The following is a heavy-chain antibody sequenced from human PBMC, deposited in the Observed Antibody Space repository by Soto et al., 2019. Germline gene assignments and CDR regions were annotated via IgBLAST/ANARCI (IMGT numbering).Heavy chain of an antibody. D-gene: IGHD6-13*01. Sequence: GESLKISCKGSGYSFTSYWIGWVRQMPGKGLEWMGIIYPGDSGTRYSPSSQGQVTISADKSISTAYLQWGSLKASDTAMYYCARWYSSSWYLDYLGQGTMVTVAS. CDR1: GYSFTSYW. V-gene: IGHV5-51*01. J-gene: IGHJ4*02. CDR2: IYPGDSGT. CDR3: ARWYSSSWYLDY.